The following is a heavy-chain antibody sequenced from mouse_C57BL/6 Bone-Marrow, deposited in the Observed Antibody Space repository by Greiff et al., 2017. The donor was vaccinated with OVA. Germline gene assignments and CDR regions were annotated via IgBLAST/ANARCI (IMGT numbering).Heavy chain of an antibody. Sequence: QVQLQQSGAELVRPGTSVKLSCKASGYTFTSYWMHWVKQRPGQGLEWIGVIDPSDSYTNYNQKFKGKATLTVDTSSSTAYMQLSSLTSEDSAVYYGARAHYYGSSDNAMDYWGQGTSVTVSS. J-gene: IGHJ4*01. CDR2: IDPSDSYT. CDR3: ARAHYYGSSDNAMDY. V-gene: IGHV1-59*01. D-gene: IGHD1-1*01. CDR1: GYTFTSYW.